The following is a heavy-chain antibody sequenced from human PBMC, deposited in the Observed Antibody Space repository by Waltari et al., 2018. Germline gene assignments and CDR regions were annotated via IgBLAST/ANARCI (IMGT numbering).Heavy chain of an antibody. J-gene: IGHJ5*02. V-gene: IGHV1-24*01. CDR1: GYTLTELS. Sequence: QVQLVQSGAEVKKPGASVKVSCKVSGYTLTELSMHWVRQAPGKGLEWMGGCDPEDGETIYAQKFQGRVTMTEDTSTDTAYMELSSLRSEDTAVYYCATSEGERSSSKDHNWFDPWGQGTLVTVSS. D-gene: IGHD6-6*01. CDR2: CDPEDGET. CDR3: ATSEGERSSSKDHNWFDP.